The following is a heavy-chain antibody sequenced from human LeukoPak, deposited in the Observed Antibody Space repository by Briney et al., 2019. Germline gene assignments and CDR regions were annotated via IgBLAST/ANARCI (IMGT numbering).Heavy chain of an antibody. CDR2: MNPNSGNT. Sequence: ASVKVSCKASGYTFTNYAMNWVRQATGQGLEWMGWMNPNSGNTGYAQKFQGRVTITRNTSISTAYMELSSLRSEDTAVYYCARGNYYDSSGYYYYYYYMDVWGKGTTVTVSS. CDR1: GYTFTNYA. V-gene: IGHV1-8*01. J-gene: IGHJ6*03. D-gene: IGHD3-22*01. CDR3: ARGNYYDSSGYYYYYYYMDV.